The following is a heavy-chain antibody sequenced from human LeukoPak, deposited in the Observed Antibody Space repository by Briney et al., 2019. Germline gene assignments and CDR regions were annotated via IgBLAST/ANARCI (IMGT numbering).Heavy chain of an antibody. CDR3: ARVHGSGSYSPIDY. Sequence: GTSVKVSCKASGYTFTSYGISWVRQAPGQGLEWMGWISAYNGNTNYAQKLQGRVTMTTDTSTSTAYMELRSLRSDDTAVYYCARVHGSGSYSPIDYWGQGTLVTVSS. D-gene: IGHD3-10*01. J-gene: IGHJ4*02. CDR2: ISAYNGNT. V-gene: IGHV1-18*01. CDR1: GYTFTSYG.